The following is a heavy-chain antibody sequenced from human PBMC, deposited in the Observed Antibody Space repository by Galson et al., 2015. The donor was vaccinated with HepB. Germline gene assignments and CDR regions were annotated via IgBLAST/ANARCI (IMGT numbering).Heavy chain of an antibody. V-gene: IGHV3-30-3*01. Sequence: SLRLSCAASGFTFSSYAMHWVRQAPGKGLEWVAVISYDGSNKYYADSVKGRFTISRDNSKNTLYLQMNSPRAEDTAVYYCARVATYYDFWSGYYFDYWGQGTLVTVSS. CDR1: GFTFSSYA. D-gene: IGHD3-3*01. J-gene: IGHJ4*02. CDR3: ARVATYYDFWSGYYFDY. CDR2: ISYDGSNK.